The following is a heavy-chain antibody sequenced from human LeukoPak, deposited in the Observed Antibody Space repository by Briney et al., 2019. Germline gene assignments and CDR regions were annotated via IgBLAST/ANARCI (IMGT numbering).Heavy chain of an antibody. CDR1: GYTLTELS. CDR2: FDPEDGVT. D-gene: IGHD6-13*01. CDR3: ATDRMWYSSSWYYFDY. J-gene: IGHJ4*02. V-gene: IGHV1-24*01. Sequence: ASVKVSCKVSGYTLTELSMHWVRQAPGKGLEWMGGFDPEDGVTIYAQKFQGRVTMTEDTSTDTAYMELSSVRSEDTAVYYCATDRMWYSSSWYYFDYWGQGTLVTVSS.